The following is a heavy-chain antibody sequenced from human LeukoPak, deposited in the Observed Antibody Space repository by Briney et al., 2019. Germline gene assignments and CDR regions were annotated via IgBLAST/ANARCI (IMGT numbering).Heavy chain of an antibody. V-gene: IGHV3-23*01. J-gene: IGHJ4*02. CDR2: ISGGGDIT. CDR3: VREDTPATANY. D-gene: IGHD2-21*02. CDR1: GFSFISVW. Sequence: GGSLRLSCVGSGFSFISVWLNWVRQTPGKGLEWVSAISGGGDITYYADSVTGRFTISRDNSKDTLFLQMHSLRPGDTAVYYCVREDTPATANYWGQGTLVTISS.